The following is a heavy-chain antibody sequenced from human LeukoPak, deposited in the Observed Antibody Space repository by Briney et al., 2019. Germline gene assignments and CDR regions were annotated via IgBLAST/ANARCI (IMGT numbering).Heavy chain of an antibody. V-gene: IGHV3-23*01. Sequence: GGSLRLSCAASGFTFRSYSMSGVRQAPGRGLAWVSGICNSGESKFYTDSVKGRFTISRDNSKNMLYLQMSSLRVDDTAVYYCAKDIAAAKPYYFDYWGQGSLVSASS. CDR3: AKDIAAAKPYYFDY. CDR2: ICNSGESK. CDR1: GFTFRSYS. J-gene: IGHJ4*02. D-gene: IGHD6-13*01.